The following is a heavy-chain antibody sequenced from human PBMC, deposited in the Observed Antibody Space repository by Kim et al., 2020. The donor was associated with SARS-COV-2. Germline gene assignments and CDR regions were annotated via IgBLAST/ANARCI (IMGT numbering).Heavy chain of an antibody. Sequence: RVTISVDTSKNQFSLKLSSVTAADTAVYYCARDPLEMATIKANPEWYFDLWGRGTLVTVSS. CDR3: ARDPLEMATIKANPEWYFDL. J-gene: IGHJ2*01. D-gene: IGHD5-12*01. V-gene: IGHV4-59*01.